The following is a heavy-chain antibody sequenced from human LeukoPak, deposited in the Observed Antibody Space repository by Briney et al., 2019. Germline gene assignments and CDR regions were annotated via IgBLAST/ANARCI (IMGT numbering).Heavy chain of an antibody. V-gene: IGHV1-2*02. Sequence: ASVKVSCKASGYTFTSYAMHWVRQAPGQRLEWMGWINPNSGGTNYAQKFQGRVTMTRDTSISTAYMELSRLRSDDTAVYYCARPLGDGGYNTFDYWGQGALVTVSS. J-gene: IGHJ4*02. D-gene: IGHD5-24*01. CDR1: GYTFTSYA. CDR2: INPNSGGT. CDR3: ARPLGDGGYNTFDY.